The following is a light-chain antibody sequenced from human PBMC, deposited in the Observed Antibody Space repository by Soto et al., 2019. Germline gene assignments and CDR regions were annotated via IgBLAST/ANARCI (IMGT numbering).Light chain of an antibody. CDR2: KAS. V-gene: IGKV1-5*03. J-gene: IGKJ1*01. CDR3: QHYNSYSEA. Sequence: GSVGGRLTITCRASQTTSSWLAWYQQKPGKAPKLLIYKASTLKSGVPSRFSGSGSGTEFTRTISSLQADDFASYYCQHYNSYSEAFGQGTRVDIK. CDR1: QTTSSW.